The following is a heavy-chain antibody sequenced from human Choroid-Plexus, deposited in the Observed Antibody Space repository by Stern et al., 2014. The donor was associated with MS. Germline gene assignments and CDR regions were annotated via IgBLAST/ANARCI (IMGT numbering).Heavy chain of an antibody. CDR3: AKDRQYLTYFFDH. CDR2: VSYDGSNK. D-gene: IGHD2/OR15-2a*01. Sequence: VHLVESGGGVVQPGRPLRLSCVASGFTFGSCAMHWVRQAPGKGLEWVAGVSYDGSNKYYVDSVKSRFTISRDNSQNTLYMQMSSLRPEDTAVYYCAKDRQYLTYFFDHWGQGSLVTVSS. J-gene: IGHJ5*02. CDR1: GFTFGSCA. V-gene: IGHV3-30*18.